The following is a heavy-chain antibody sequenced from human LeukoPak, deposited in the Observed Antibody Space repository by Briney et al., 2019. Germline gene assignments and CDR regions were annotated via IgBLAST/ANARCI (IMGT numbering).Heavy chain of an antibody. CDR1: GGSIRNNNYY. D-gene: IGHD5-18*01. Sequence: PSETLSLTCTVSGGSIRNNNYYWAWIRQPPGKGLEWIGSIYYSATTYYNPSLKSRVTISVDTSKNQFSLKLTSVPAADTAVYYCARPNVDTAMAELYWFFDVWGRGTLVTVSS. J-gene: IGHJ2*01. CDR2: IYYSATT. V-gene: IGHV4-39*01. CDR3: ARPNVDTAMAELYWFFDV.